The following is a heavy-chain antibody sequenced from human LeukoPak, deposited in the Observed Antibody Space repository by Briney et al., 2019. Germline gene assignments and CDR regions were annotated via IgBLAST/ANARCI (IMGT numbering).Heavy chain of an antibody. D-gene: IGHD1-26*01. CDR2: IYHSGST. V-gene: IGHV4-38-2*02. Sequence: SETLSLTCTVSGYSISSGSYWGWIRQPPGKGLEWIGSIYHSGSTYYNPSLKSRVTISVDTSKNQFSLKLSSVTAADTAVYYCARGGGATSAAFDIWGQGTMVTVSS. CDR1: GYSISSGSY. J-gene: IGHJ3*02. CDR3: ARGGGATSAAFDI.